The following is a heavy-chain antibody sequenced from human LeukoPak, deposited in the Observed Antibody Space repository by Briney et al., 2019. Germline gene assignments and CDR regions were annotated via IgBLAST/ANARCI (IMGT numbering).Heavy chain of an antibody. V-gene: IGHV5-51*01. D-gene: IGHD3-22*01. CDR1: GYSFTSYW. J-gene: IGHJ5*02. CDR2: IYPGDSDT. CDR3: ARLRGNYYDSSGHNWFDP. Sequence: GESLKISCKGSGYSFTSYWIGWVRQMPGKGLEWMGIIYPGDSDTRYSPSFQGQVTISADKSISTAYLQWSSLKASDTAMYYCARLRGNYYDSSGHNWFDPWGQGTLATVSS.